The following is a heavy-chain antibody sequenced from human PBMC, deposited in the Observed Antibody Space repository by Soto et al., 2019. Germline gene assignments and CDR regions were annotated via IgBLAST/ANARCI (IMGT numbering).Heavy chain of an antibody. J-gene: IGHJ4*02. D-gene: IGHD5-12*01. CDR2: IDPRDSDT. CDR3: ARTGAVGGYDYFDY. Sequence: PGESLKISCKGSGYSFTNYWISWVRQMPGKGLEWMGEIDPRDSDTRYSPSFQGQVTISADKSISTAYLQWSSLKASDTAMYYCARTGAVGGYDYFDYWGQGTLVTVSS. CDR1: GYSFTNYW. V-gene: IGHV5-51*01.